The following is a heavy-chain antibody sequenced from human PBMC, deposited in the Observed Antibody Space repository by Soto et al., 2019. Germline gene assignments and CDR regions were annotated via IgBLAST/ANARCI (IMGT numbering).Heavy chain of an antibody. CDR2: IKQDGSDR. D-gene: IGHD6-19*01. V-gene: IGHV3-7*01. CDR1: GFSLSDYW. J-gene: IGHJ4*02. CDR3: ARGRGWLHDY. Sequence: EVQLVESGGGWVQPGGSLRLSCAASGFSLSDYWMNWVRQAPGKGLAWVAIIKQDGSDRYYVDSVKGRFTISRDNAKNSLYLQMSSLRVEDTALYYCARGRGWLHDYWGQGTLVTVSS.